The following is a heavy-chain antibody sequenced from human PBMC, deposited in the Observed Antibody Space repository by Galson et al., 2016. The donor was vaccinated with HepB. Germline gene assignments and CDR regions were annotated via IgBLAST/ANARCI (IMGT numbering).Heavy chain of an antibody. D-gene: IGHD6-13*01. CDR1: GFTFSTYG. J-gene: IGHJ5*02. Sequence: SLRLSCAASGFTFSTYGMHWVRQAPGKGLEWVAVISYDRSNKNYAASVKGRFTISRDNSKNTLYLEMTSLREEDTAVYYCASSVAAAGNWFDPWGQGTLVTVSS. CDR2: ISYDRSNK. CDR3: ASSVAAAGNWFDP. V-gene: IGHV3-30*03.